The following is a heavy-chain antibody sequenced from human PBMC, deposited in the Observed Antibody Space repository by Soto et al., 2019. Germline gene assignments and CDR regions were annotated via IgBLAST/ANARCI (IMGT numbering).Heavy chain of an antibody. D-gene: IGHD3-9*01. V-gene: IGHV4-31*03. CDR1: GGSISSGGYY. CDR3: AREVTYYDILTGYRLYYYGMDV. Sequence: SETLSLTCTVSGGSISSGGYYWSWIRQHPGKGLEWIGYIYYSGSTYYNPSLKSRVTISVDTSKNQFSLKLSSVTAADTAVYYCAREVTYYDILTGYRLYYYGMDVWGQGTTVTVSS. J-gene: IGHJ6*02. CDR2: IYYSGST.